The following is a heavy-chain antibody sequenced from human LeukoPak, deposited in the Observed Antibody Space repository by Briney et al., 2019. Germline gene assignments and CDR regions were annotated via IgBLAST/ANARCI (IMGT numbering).Heavy chain of an antibody. CDR3: ARSRIVVVTASPYYYYGMDV. Sequence: SVKVSCKASGYTFTSYGISWVRQAPGQGLEWMGGIIPIFGTANYAQKFQGRVTITADESTSTAYMELSSLRSEDTAVYYCARSRIVVVTASPYYYYGMDVWGQGTTVTVSS. CDR2: IIPIFGTA. V-gene: IGHV1-69*13. CDR1: GYTFTSYG. J-gene: IGHJ6*02. D-gene: IGHD2-21*02.